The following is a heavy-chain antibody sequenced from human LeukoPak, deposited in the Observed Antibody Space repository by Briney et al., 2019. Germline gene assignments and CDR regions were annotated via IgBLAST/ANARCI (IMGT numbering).Heavy chain of an antibody. D-gene: IGHD5-18*01. CDR2: IGSTGDT. CDR1: GFTFSNDD. CDR3: ARVNTAMVTYNWFDP. V-gene: IGHV3-13*01. Sequence: GGSLRLFCAASGFTFSNDDIHWVRQAPGKGLEWVSTIGSTGDTYSPGSVKGRFTISRESAKNSLYLQMNSLRAGDTAVYYCARVNTAMVTYNWFDPWGQGTLVTVSS. J-gene: IGHJ5*02.